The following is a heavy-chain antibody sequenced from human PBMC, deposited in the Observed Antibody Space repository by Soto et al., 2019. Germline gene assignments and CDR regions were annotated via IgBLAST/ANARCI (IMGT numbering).Heavy chain of an antibody. J-gene: IGHJ4*02. CDR1: GFTFVDHP. CDR3: ARYTGEY. D-gene: IGHD7-27*01. V-gene: IGHV3-49*03. CDR2: IRSKTYGYTT. Sequence: EVQLVESGGDLVEPGQSLTLSCTTSGFTFVDHPMSWFRLAPGKGLEWISYIRSKTYGYTTEYAASVKGRFTISRDNSKSIAYLQMNSLKTEYTGVYYCARYTGEYWGQGTLVTVSS.